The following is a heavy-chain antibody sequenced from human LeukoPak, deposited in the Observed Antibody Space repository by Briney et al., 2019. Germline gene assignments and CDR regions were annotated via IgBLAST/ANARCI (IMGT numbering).Heavy chain of an antibody. CDR2: IYTSGST. Sequence: SETLSLTCTVSGASISSGSYYWSWIRQPAGKGLEWIGRIYTSGSTNYNPSLKSRVTISVDTSKNQFSLKLSSVTAADTAVYCCARAFYDSSGYNVDYWGQGTLVTVSS. V-gene: IGHV4-61*02. CDR1: GASISSGSYY. J-gene: IGHJ4*02. D-gene: IGHD3-22*01. CDR3: ARAFYDSSGYNVDY.